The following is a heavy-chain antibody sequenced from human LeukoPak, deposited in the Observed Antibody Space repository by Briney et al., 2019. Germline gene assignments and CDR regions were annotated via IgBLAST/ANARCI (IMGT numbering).Heavy chain of an antibody. CDR1: GGSISSGSYY. Sequence: SETLSLTCTVSGGSISSGSYYWSWIRQPAGKGLEWIGRIYTRGSTNYNPSLKSRVSMSVDTSKKQFSLKLSSVTAADTAVYYCARLSSSWYQDWYFDLWGRGTLVTVSS. V-gene: IGHV4-61*02. CDR3: ARLSSSWYQDWYFDL. J-gene: IGHJ2*01. CDR2: IYTRGST. D-gene: IGHD6-13*01.